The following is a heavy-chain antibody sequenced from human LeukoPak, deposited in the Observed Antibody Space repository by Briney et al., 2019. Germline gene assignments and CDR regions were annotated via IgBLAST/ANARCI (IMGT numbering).Heavy chain of an antibody. CDR1: GDSISNYY. CDR2: IYTSGST. V-gene: IGHV4-4*07. J-gene: IGHJ4*02. CDR3: ARKLIVNSAWYYFDY. D-gene: IGHD3-22*01. Sequence: PSETLSLTCTVSGDSISNYYWSWIRQPAGKGLEWIGRIYTSGSTNYNPSLKSRVTMSVDTSKNQFSLKLSSVTAADTAVYYCARKLIVNSAWYYFDYWGQGTLVTVSS.